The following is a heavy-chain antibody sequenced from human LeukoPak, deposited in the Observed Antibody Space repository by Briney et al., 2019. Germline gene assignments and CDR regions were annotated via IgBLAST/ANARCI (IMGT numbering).Heavy chain of an antibody. CDR2: IYYSGST. D-gene: IGHD3-22*01. V-gene: IGHV4-59*01. CDR3: ARVPYYDSSGYYVEKYYFDY. Sequence: PSETLSLTCTVSGGSISSYYWSWIRQPPGKGLEWIGYIYYSGSTNYNPSLKSRVTISVDTSKNQFSLKLSSVTAADTAVYYCARVPYYDSSGYYVEKYYFDYWGQGTLVTVSS. J-gene: IGHJ4*02. CDR1: GGSISSYY.